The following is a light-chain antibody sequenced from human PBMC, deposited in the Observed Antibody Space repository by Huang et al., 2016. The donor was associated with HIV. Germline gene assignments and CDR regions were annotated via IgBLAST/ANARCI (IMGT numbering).Light chain of an antibody. V-gene: IGKV3-11*01. CDR1: QSVHSY. Sequence: EIVLTQSPATLSLSPGERATLSCRASQSVHSYLAWYQQKPGQAPRLLIYDASNRATGVPARSSGSGSGTDFTLTISNLQSEDVAVYYCQQRSAWPLTFGGGTKVEI. CDR3: QQRSAWPLT. CDR2: DAS. J-gene: IGKJ4*01.